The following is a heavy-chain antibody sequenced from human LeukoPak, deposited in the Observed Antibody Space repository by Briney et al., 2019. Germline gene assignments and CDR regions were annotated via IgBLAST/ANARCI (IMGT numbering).Heavy chain of an antibody. CDR3: ARDSNFRWLQHPGGLGVDAFDI. J-gene: IGHJ3*02. CDR1: GYTFTSYY. Sequence: GASVKVSCKASGYTFTSYYMHWVRQAPGQGLEWMGIINPNGGSTSYAQKCQGRVTMTRDMSTSTVYMELSSLRSEDTAVYYCARDSNFRWLQHPGGLGVDAFDIWGQGTMVTVSS. CDR2: INPNGGST. D-gene: IGHD5-24*01. V-gene: IGHV1-46*01.